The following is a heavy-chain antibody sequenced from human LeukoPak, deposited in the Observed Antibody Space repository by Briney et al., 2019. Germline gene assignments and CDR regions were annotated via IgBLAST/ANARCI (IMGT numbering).Heavy chain of an antibody. CDR2: ISYDGSNQ. CDR1: GFTFSSYG. Sequence: GRSLRLSCAASGFTFSSYGIHWVRQAPGKGLEWVAVISYDGSNQYHAVSVKGRFTISRDNSKNTLYLQMNSLRAEDSAVYYCAKDLFLYGSSGYPRCPDYWGQGTLVTVSS. CDR3: AKDLFLYGSSGYPRCPDY. D-gene: IGHD3-22*01. V-gene: IGHV3-30*18. J-gene: IGHJ4*02.